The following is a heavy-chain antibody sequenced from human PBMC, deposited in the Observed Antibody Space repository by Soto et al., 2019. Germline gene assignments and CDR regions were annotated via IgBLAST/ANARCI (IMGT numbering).Heavy chain of an antibody. V-gene: IGHV3-30*03. Sequence: ESGGGVVQPGRSLRLSCAASGFTFSSYGMHWVGQAPGTGLEWVAVISYDGGLQHYADSVKGRFTISRDNSKNMVLLQMNSLRAEDTAVYYCVSDRGYGHASVPYSWGQGTLVSVSS. CDR1: GFTFSSYG. D-gene: IGHD5-18*01. J-gene: IGHJ4*02. CDR2: ISYDGGLQ. CDR3: VSDRGYGHASVPYS.